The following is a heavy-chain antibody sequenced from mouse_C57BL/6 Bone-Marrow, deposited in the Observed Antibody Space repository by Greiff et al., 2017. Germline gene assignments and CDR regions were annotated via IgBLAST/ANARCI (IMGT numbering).Heavy chain of an antibody. Sequence: QVQLKQPGAELVMPGASVKLSCKASGYTFTSYWMHWVQQRPGQGLEWIGEIDPSDSYTNYNQTFKGKSTLTVDKSSSTAYMQLSSLTSEDSAVYYCARRITTVVANYYYAMDYWGQGTSVTVSS. CDR3: ARRITTVVANYYYAMDY. D-gene: IGHD1-1*01. CDR1: GYTFTSYW. V-gene: IGHV1-69*01. CDR2: IDPSDSYT. J-gene: IGHJ4*01.